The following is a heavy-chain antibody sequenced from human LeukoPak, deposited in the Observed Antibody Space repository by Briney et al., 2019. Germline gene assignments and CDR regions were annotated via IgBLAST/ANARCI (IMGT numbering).Heavy chain of an antibody. CDR2: ISSSGSTI. Sequence: PGGSLRLSCAASGFTFSSYEMNWVRQAPGKGREWVSYISSSGSTIYYADSVKGRFTISRDNSKNTLCLQMNSLRAEDTAVYYCAKGSVGVRGVIRTNYYYYYMDVWGKGTTVTISS. CDR1: GFTFSSYE. CDR3: AKGSVGVRGVIRTNYYYYYMDV. V-gene: IGHV3-48*03. J-gene: IGHJ6*03. D-gene: IGHD3-10*01.